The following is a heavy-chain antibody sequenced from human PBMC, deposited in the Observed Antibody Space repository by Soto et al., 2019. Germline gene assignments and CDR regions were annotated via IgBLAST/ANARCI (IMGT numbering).Heavy chain of an antibody. CDR2: ISYDGSNK. D-gene: IGHD1-26*01. J-gene: IGHJ4*02. Sequence: GGSLRLSCAASGFTFSDYSMIWVRQAPGKGLEWVAVISYDGSNKYYADSVKGRFTISRDNSKNTLYVQMNSLRAEDTAVYYCARGIVDGPQTYYFDYWGQGTLVTVSS. V-gene: IGHV3-30*03. CDR1: GFTFSDYS. CDR3: ARGIVDGPQTYYFDY.